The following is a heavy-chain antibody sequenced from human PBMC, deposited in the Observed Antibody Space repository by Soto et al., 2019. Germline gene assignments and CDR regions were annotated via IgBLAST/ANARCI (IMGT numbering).Heavy chain of an antibody. J-gene: IGHJ3*02. CDR2: IGGSSRSI. CDR3: AREGFSDTSEAFDM. CDR1: AFTFSTYA. Sequence: EVQLVESGGGLVKPGGSLRLSCAASAFTFSTYAMNWVRQAPGKGLEWVSSIGGSSRSIYYADSVKGRFTISRDNAKNSLYLHMNRLRAEDTAIYYCAREGFSDTSEAFDMWGQGTVVTVSS. V-gene: IGHV3-21*01. D-gene: IGHD5-18*01.